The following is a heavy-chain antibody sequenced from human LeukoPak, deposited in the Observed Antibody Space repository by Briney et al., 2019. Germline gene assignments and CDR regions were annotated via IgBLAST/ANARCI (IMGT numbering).Heavy chain of an antibody. CDR1: GGSISSSSYY. CDR2: IYYSGST. J-gene: IGHJ3*02. V-gene: IGHV4-39*01. Sequence: SETLSLTCTVSGGSISSSSYYWGWIRQPPGKGLEWIGSIYYSGSTYYNPSLKSRVTISVDTSKNQFSLKLSSVTAADTAVYYCARHLWWGIAARRGAFDIWGQGTMVTVSS. CDR3: ARHLWWGIAARRGAFDI. D-gene: IGHD6-6*01.